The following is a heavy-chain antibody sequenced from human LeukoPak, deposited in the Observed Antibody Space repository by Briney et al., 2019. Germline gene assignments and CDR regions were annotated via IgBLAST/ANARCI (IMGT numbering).Heavy chain of an antibody. CDR1: GFSFSTYG. CDR2: IWYDASGQ. CDR3: ARDSLYDDNGYYHYFDY. D-gene: IGHD3-22*01. Sequence: PGRSLRLSCAASGFSFSTYGMHWVRQAPGKGLEWVAMIWYDASGQHYADSVKGRFTISRDTSKNTLYLQMNSLRAEDTAVYFRARDSLYDDNGYYHYFDYWGQGTLVTVSS. J-gene: IGHJ4*02. V-gene: IGHV3-33*01.